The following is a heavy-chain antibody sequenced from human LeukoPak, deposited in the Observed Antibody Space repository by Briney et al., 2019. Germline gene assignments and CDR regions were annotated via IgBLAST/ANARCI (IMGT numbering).Heavy chain of an antibody. CDR1: GFTVSSNY. Sequence: PGGSLRLSCAASGFTVSSNYMSWVRQAPGKGLEWVSVIYSGGSTYYADSVKGRFTISRDNSKNTLYLQMNSLRAEDTAVYYCARTSPDYAFDIWGQGTMVTVSS. CDR2: IYSGGST. J-gene: IGHJ3*02. V-gene: IGHV3-53*01. CDR3: ARTSPDYAFDI. D-gene: IGHD3-16*01.